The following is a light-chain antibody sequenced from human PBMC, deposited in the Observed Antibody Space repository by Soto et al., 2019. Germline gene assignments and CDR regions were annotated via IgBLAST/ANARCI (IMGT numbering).Light chain of an antibody. CDR2: GAS. V-gene: IGKV3-20*01. CDR1: QSVSSSY. J-gene: IGKJ3*01. CDR3: QQYGSSPLT. Sequence: EIVLTQSPGTLSLSPGERATLSCRASQSVSSSYLAWYQQKPGQAPRLLIYGASSRAAGIPDRFSGSGSVTDFTLTISRLEPEDVAVYYCQQYGSSPLTFGPGTKVDIK.